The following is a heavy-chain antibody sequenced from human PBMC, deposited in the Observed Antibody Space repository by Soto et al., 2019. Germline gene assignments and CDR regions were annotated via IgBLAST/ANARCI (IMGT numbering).Heavy chain of an antibody. CDR3: ARVVYFDRSAYGL. CDR2: ISGDSNYI. D-gene: IGHD3-22*01. J-gene: IGHJ3*01. V-gene: IGHV3-21*01. CDR1: GFSFSGYN. Sequence: GGSLRLSCAASGFSFSGYNMNWVRQAPGKGLEWVSSISGDSNYIYYADSVQGRFTISRDNAKNSVYLQMNGLRAEDTAVYYCARVVYFDRSAYGLWGQGTMVTVSS.